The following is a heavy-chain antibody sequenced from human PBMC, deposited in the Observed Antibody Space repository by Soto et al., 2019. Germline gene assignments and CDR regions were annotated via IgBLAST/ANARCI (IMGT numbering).Heavy chain of an antibody. CDR1: GGSISSYY. CDR2: IYYSGST. J-gene: IGHJ5*02. D-gene: IGHD5-18*01. Sequence: TSETLSLTCTVSGGSISSYYWSWIRQPPGKGLEWIGYIYYSGSTNYNPSLKSRVTISVDTSKNQFSLKLSSVTAADTAVYYCARERSYGYLNWFDPWGQGTLVTVSS. CDR3: ARERSYGYLNWFDP. V-gene: IGHV4-59*01.